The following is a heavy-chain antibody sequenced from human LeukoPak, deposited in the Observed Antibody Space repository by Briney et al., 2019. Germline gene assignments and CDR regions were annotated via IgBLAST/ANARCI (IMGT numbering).Heavy chain of an antibody. CDR3: ARDIGGYSSGRRGH. CDR1: GYTFTGYY. V-gene: IGHV1-2*06. D-gene: IGHD6-19*01. CDR2: INPNSGGT. J-gene: IGHJ4*02. Sequence: ASVKVSCKASGYTFTGYYMHWVRQAPGQGLEWMGRINPNSGGTNYAQRFQGRVTMTRDTSISTAYMELSRLRSDDTAVYHCARDIGGYSSGRRGHWGQGTLVTVSS.